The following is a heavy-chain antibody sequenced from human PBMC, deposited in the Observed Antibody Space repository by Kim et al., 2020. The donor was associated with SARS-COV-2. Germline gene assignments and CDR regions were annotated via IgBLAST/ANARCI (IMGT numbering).Heavy chain of an antibody. Sequence: GGSLRLSCAASGFTFSNAWMSWVRQAPGKGLEWVGRIKSKTDGGTTDYAAPVKGRFTISRDDSKNTLYLQMNSLKTEDTAVYYCTTDYDILTGHHDAFDIWGQGTMVTVSS. CDR2: IKSKTDGGTT. CDR3: TTDYDILTGHHDAFDI. CDR1: GFTFSNAW. J-gene: IGHJ3*02. V-gene: IGHV3-15*01. D-gene: IGHD3-9*01.